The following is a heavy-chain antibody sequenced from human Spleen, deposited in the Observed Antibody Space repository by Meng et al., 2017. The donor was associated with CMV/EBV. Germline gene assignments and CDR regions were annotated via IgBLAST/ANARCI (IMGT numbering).Heavy chain of an antibody. Sequence: GESLKISCAASGFTFSNAWMSWVRQAPGKGLEWVGRIKSKADGGTTDYAANVKGRFTISRDDSKNTLYLQMNSLKTEDTAVYYCTSKVRSGYWGQGTLVTVSS. J-gene: IGHJ4*02. CDR1: GFTFSNAW. CDR3: TSKVRSGY. V-gene: IGHV3-15*01. CDR2: IKSKADGGTT.